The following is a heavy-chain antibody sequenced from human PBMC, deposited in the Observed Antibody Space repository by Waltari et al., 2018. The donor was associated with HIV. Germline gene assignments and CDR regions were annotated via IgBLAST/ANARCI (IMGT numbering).Heavy chain of an antibody. J-gene: IGHJ4*02. CDR2: ISWNSGSI. CDR3: AKANTESGNYYFDY. Sequence: EVHLVESGRGLVKPGRSLRLSCAASGFAFADYAMHWARHAPRKGPGWAPGKGLEGVSGISWNSGSIDYADSVKGRFTISRDNAKNSLYLQMNSLRAEDTALYYCAKANTESGNYYFDYWGQGTLVTVSS. D-gene: IGHD1-26*01. CDR1: GFAFADYA. V-gene: IGHV3-9*01.